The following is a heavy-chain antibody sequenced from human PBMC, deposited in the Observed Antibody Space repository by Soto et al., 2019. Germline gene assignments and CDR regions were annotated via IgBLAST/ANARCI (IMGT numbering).Heavy chain of an antibody. CDR1: GFIFSSYS. J-gene: IGHJ4*02. Sequence: PGGSLRLSCAASGFIFSSYSMNWVRQAPGKGLEWVSSISSSSDYIYYADSVKGRFTISRDNAKNSLYLQMNSLRAEDTAVYYCARELDESFEYWGQGTLVTVSS. CDR2: ISSSSDYI. V-gene: IGHV3-21*01. CDR3: ARELDESFEY.